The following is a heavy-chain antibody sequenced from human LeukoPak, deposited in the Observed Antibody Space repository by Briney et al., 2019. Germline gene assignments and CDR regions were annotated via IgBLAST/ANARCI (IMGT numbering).Heavy chain of an antibody. J-gene: IGHJ4*02. D-gene: IGHD5-24*01. V-gene: IGHV3-66*02. CDR1: GFTFSGNQ. CDR3: VRDPRDGYGHFDY. Sequence: PGGSLRLSCVVSGFTFSGNQMNWVRQAPGKVLEWVSAIYSDGDTYYADSVKGRFSISRDNSKNTLYLQMNRLKPEDTAVYYCVRDPRDGYGHFDYWGQGTLVTVSS. CDR2: IYSDGDT.